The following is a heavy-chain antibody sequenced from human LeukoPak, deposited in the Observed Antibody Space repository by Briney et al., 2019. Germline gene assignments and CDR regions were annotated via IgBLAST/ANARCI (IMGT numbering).Heavy chain of an antibody. CDR2: IYSGGST. J-gene: IGHJ4*02. V-gene: IGHV3-66*02. CDR1: GFTVSSNY. D-gene: IGHD3-9*01. CDR3: ARAERYDILTGYYRDY. Sequence: GGSLRHSCAASGFTVSSNYMSWVRQAPGKGLEWVSVIYSGGSTYYADSVKGRFTISRDNSKNTLYLQMNSLRAEDTAVYYCARAERYDILTGYYRDYWGQGTLVTVSS.